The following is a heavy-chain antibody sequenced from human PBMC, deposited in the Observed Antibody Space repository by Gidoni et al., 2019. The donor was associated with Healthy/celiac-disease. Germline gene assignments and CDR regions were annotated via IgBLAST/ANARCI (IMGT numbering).Heavy chain of an antibody. CDR1: GFTFSSSG. J-gene: IGHJ6*02. Sequence: QVQLVESGGGVVPPGRSLRLSCAASGFTFSSSGLHWVRQAPGKGLEWVAVRWDDGSNKYYADSVKGRFTISRDNSKNTLYLQMNSLRAEDTAVYYCARGAHPERGSSWQLYYYYGMDVWGQGTTVTVSS. D-gene: IGHD6-13*01. V-gene: IGHV3-33*01. CDR3: ARGAHPERGSSWQLYYYYGMDV. CDR2: RWDDGSNK.